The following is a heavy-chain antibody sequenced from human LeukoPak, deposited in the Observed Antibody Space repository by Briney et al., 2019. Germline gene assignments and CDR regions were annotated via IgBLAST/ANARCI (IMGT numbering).Heavy chain of an antibody. V-gene: IGHV4-38-2*01. CDR3: ARVGVGVTKSFDY. CDR1: GYSISSGYY. J-gene: IGHJ4*02. CDR2: IYHSGST. D-gene: IGHD1-26*01. Sequence: SETLPLTCAVSGYSISSGYYWGWIRQPPGKGLEWIGSIYHSGSTYYNSSLKSRATVSVDRSKNQFPLKLSSVTAADTAVYYCARVGVGVTKSFDYWGQGTLVTVSS.